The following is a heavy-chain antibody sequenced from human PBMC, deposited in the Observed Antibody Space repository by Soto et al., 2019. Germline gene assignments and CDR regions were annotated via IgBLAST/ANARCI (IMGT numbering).Heavy chain of an antibody. D-gene: IGHD3-22*01. V-gene: IGHV1-2*04. J-gene: IGHJ3*02. CDR3: ARGNRTYYYDSSGPARGRAFDI. CDR1: GYTFTGYY. Sequence: ASVKVSCKASGYTFTGYYMHWVRQAPGQGLEWMGWINPNSGGTNYAQKFQGWVTMTRDTSISTAYMELSRLRSDDTAVYYCARGNRTYYYDSSGPARGRAFDIWGRGTMVTVSS. CDR2: INPNSGGT.